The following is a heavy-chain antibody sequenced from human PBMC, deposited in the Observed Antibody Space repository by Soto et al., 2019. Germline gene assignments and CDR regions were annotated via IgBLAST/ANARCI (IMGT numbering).Heavy chain of an antibody. V-gene: IGHV4-34*01. J-gene: IGHJ4*02. D-gene: IGHD6-13*01. CDR3: ATSSSELAAGTLVY. Sequence: PSETLSLTCAVYSGSFSGYYWSWIRQPPGKGLEWIGEINHSGSTNYNPSLKSRVTISVDTSKNQFSLKLSSVTATDTAVYYCATSSSELAAGTLVYWGQGTLVTVSS. CDR2: INHSGST. CDR1: SGSFSGYY.